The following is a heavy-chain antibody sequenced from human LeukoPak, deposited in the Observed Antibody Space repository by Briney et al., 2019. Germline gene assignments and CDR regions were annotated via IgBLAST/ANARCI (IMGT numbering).Heavy chain of an antibody. CDR3: ARRTIFGVVGMDV. CDR1: GGSISSSSYY. V-gene: IGHV4-39*01. D-gene: IGHD3-3*01. J-gene: IGHJ6*02. CDR2: IYYSGST. Sequence: KPSETLSLTCTVSGGSISSSSYYWGWIRQPPGKGLEWIGSIYYSGSTYYNPSLKSRVTISVDTSKNQFSLKLSSVTAADTAVYYCARRTIFGVVGMDVWGQGTTVTVSS.